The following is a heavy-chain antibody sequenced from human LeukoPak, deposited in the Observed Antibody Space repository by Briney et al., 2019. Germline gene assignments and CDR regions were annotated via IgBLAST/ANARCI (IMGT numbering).Heavy chain of an antibody. J-gene: IGHJ6*04. D-gene: IGHD3-10*01. V-gene: IGHV3-64D*06. Sequence: GETLCLSSSLSLLAFTADAVHSVRGAPGTGVKYFSAISSYGGMAYYADSVQCRFTISRDNTKNTLNLQMNSLRAENTVVYDCAKDLQWFFRALGGMEAWGKGTTVTVSS. CDR2: ISSYGGMA. CDR3: AKDLQWFFRALGGMEA. CDR1: LLAFTADA.